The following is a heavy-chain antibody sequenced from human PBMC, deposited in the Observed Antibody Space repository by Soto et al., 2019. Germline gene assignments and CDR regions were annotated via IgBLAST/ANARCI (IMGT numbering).Heavy chain of an antibody. CDR1: GFTFSSYA. CDR3: AKEEDILTGYYVDY. Sequence: VRLSCAASGFTFSSYAMSWVRQAPGEGLEWVSAISGSGGSTYYADSVKGRFTISRDNSKNTLYLQMNSLRAEDTAVYYCAKEEDILTGYYVDYWGQGTLVTGSS. V-gene: IGHV3-23*01. CDR2: ISGSGGST. J-gene: IGHJ4*02. D-gene: IGHD3-9*01.